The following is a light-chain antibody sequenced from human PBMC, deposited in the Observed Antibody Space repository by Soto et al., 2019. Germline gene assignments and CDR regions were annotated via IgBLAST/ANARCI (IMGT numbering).Light chain of an antibody. J-gene: IGKJ2*01. CDR2: WAS. CDR1: QSVLYSPHNNNY. V-gene: IGKV4-1*01. CDR3: QQYYSIPYT. Sequence: DIVMTQSPDSLPVSLGERATINCKSSQSVLYSPHNNNYLAWYQQKPGQPPKLLIYWASTRQSGVPDRFSGSGSGTDFTLTSSSLQAEDVAVYYCQQYYSIPYTFGQGTKLEIK.